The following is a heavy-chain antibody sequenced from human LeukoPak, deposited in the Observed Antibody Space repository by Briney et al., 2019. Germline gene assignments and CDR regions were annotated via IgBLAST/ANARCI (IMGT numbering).Heavy chain of an antibody. J-gene: IGHJ5*01. D-gene: IGHD3-3*01. CDR2: IYYSGST. CDR3: ARGRNLEWFDY. V-gene: IGHV4-59*01. Sequence: NPSETLSLTCTVSGDSFRSYYWSWIRQPPGKGLEWIGYIYYSGSTNYNPSLKSRVTISVDTSKNQFSLKLNSVTAADTAVYYCARGRNLEWFDYWGQGTLVTVSS. CDR1: GDSFRSYY.